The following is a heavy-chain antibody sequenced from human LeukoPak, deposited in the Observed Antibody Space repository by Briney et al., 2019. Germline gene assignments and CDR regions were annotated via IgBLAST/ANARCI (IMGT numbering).Heavy chain of an antibody. D-gene: IGHD2-15*01. CDR1: GGSFSGYY. CDR2: INHSGST. V-gene: IGHV4-34*01. CDR3: ARGPKPHSTQRYCSGGSCYPLYYYYGMDV. Sequence: SETLSLTCAVYGGSFSGYYWSWIRQPPGKGLEWIGEINHSGSTNYNPSLKSRVTISVDTSKNQFSLKQSSVTAADTAVYYFARGPKPHSTQRYCSGGSCYPLYYYYGMDVWGQGTTVTVSS. J-gene: IGHJ6*02.